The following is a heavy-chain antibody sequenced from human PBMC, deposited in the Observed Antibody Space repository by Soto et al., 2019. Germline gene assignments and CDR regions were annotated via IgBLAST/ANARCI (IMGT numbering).Heavy chain of an antibody. V-gene: IGHV5-51*01. Sequence: PGESLKISCKGSGYSFTSYWIGWVRQMPGKGLEWMGIIYPGDSDTRYSPSFQGQVTISADKSISTAYLQWSSLKASDTAMSYCVRHGRITMVRDAFDIWGQGTMVTVSS. J-gene: IGHJ3*02. D-gene: IGHD3-10*01. CDR1: GYSFTSYW. CDR3: VRHGRITMVRDAFDI. CDR2: IYPGDSDT.